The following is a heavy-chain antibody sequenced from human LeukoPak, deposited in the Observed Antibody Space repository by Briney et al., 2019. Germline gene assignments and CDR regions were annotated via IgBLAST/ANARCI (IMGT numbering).Heavy chain of an antibody. V-gene: IGHV1-3*01. Sequence: ASVKVSCKASGYTFTSYAMHWVRQAPGQRLEWMGWINAGNGNTKYSQKFQGRVTITRDTSTSTAYMELRSLRSDDTAVYYCASGEDIVATIFYYWGQGTLVTVSS. CDR1: GYTFTSYA. CDR2: INAGNGNT. CDR3: ASGEDIVATIFYY. J-gene: IGHJ4*02. D-gene: IGHD5-12*01.